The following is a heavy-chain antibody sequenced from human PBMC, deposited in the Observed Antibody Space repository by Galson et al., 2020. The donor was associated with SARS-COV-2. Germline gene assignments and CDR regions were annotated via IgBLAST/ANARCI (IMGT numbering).Heavy chain of an antibody. Sequence: GGSLRLSCAASGFTFSIYGMHWVRQAPGKGLEWVAIISFDGSQKYYADSLKGRFTISRDNSRNTLYLQMNSLGVEDTAVYYCAKDGDYVEAGYGMDVWGQGTTVTVSS. D-gene: IGHD4-17*01. J-gene: IGHJ6*02. CDR2: ISFDGSQK. CDR3: AKDGDYVEAGYGMDV. V-gene: IGHV3-30*18. CDR1: GFTFSIYG.